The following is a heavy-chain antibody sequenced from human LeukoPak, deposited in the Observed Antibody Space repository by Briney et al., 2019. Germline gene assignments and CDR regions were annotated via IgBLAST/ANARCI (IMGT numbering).Heavy chain of an antibody. V-gene: IGHV4-59*12. D-gene: IGHD6-13*01. CDR1: GGSISTYY. J-gene: IGHJ4*02. CDR2: IYHSGST. CDR3: STSDY. Sequence: PSETLSLTCTVSGGSISTYYWSWIRQPPGKGLEWIGYIYHSGSTNYNPSLKSRVTISVDTSKNQFSLKLTSVIAADTAVYFSSTSDYWGQGTLVTVSS.